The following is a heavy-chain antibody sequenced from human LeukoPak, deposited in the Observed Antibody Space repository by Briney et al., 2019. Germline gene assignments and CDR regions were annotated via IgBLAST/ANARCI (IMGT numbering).Heavy chain of an antibody. CDR3: ARLTTGKAYYYYYMDV. Sequence: PSETLSLTCTVSGGSISSSSYYWGWIRQPPGKGLEWIGSIYYSGSTYYNPSLKSRVTISVDTSKNLFSLKLSSVTAADTAVYYCARLTTGKAYYYYYMDVWGKGTTVTVSS. CDR1: GGSISSSSYY. D-gene: IGHD4/OR15-4a*01. V-gene: IGHV4-39*07. J-gene: IGHJ6*03. CDR2: IYYSGST.